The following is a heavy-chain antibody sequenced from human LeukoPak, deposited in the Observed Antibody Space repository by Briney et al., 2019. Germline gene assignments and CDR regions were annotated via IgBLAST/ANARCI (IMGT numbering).Heavy chain of an antibody. CDR3: VSSVRDYYYYMDV. Sequence: GASVKVSCKASGYTFTGYYMHWVRQAPGQGLEWMGWTNPNSGGTNYAQKFQGRVTMTRDTSISTAYMELSRLRSDDTAVYYCVSSVRDYYYYMDVWGKGTTVTVSS. CDR1: GYTFTGYY. CDR2: TNPNSGGT. V-gene: IGHV1-2*02. J-gene: IGHJ6*03.